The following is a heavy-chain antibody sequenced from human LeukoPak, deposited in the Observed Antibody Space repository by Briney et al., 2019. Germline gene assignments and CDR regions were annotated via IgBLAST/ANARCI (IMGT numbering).Heavy chain of an antibody. V-gene: IGHV4-59*08. CDR1: SISNSGYY. CDR3: ARHLQWLARDAFDL. D-gene: IGHD6-19*01. J-gene: IGHJ3*01. CDR2: IYYSGNT. Sequence: SETLSLTCSVSSISNSGYYWSWIRQSPGKGLEWIGYIYYSGNTDYNPSLTGRVIISVDTSENQLSLRLRSVTAADTAVYYCARHLQWLARDAFDLWGQGTLVSVSS.